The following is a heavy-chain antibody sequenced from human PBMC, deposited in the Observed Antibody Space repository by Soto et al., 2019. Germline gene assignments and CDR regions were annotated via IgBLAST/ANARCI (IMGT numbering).Heavy chain of an antibody. CDR2: IKGDGTEK. J-gene: IGHJ4*02. V-gene: IGHV3-7*03. D-gene: IGHD5-18*01. Sequence: ELLLVESGGGLVQPGGSLRLSCAASGFTFSAYWMSWVRQAPGKGLEWVANIKGDGTEKYYVDSVKGRFTISRDNSKNTLFLQMYSLRAEDTAIYYCAKDLISPPSGYSYGSYFDSWGQGTLVTVSS. CDR1: GFTFSAYW. CDR3: AKDLISPPSGYSYGSYFDS.